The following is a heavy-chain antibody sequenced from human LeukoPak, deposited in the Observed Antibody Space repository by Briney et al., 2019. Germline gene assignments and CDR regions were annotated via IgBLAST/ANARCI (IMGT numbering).Heavy chain of an antibody. CDR2: IGFGDVTI. V-gene: IGHV3-11*01. J-gene: IGHJ4*02. Sequence: GGPLRLSCAASGFTFSDYYMSWIRQAPGKGLEWVSYIGFGDVTIYYADSVKGRFTISRDNAKNSLYLQMNSLRAEDTAVYYCAREKENGYNGRFDYWGQGTLVTVSS. CDR3: AREKENGYNGRFDY. D-gene: IGHD5-12*01. CDR1: GFTFSDYY.